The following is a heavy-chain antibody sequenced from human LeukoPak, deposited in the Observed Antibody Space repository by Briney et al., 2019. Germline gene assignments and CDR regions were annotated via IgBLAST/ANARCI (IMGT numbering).Heavy chain of an antibody. CDR3: TRGPTLIGVAGTWPLDY. CDR2: ISSGSTYK. V-gene: IGHV3-21*01. CDR1: GFTFGTYW. J-gene: IGHJ4*02. D-gene: IGHD6-19*01. Sequence: GGSLRLSCAASGFTFGTYWMNWVRQAPGKGLEWVSSISSGSTYKYYADSLKGRLTISRDNAKNSLYLQVNSLRAEDSAVYYCTRGPTLIGVAGTWPLDYWGQGTLVIVSS.